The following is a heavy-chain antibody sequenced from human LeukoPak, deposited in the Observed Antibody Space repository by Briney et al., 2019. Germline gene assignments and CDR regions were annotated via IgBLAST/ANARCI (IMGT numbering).Heavy chain of an antibody. CDR2: TYYSGST. D-gene: IGHD2-2*01. CDR3: ARDSHRYCSSTSCPSRDYYMDV. CDR1: GGSISSYY. Sequence: SSETLSLTCTVSGGSISSYYWSWIRQPPGKGLEWIGNTYYSGSTYYNSSLKSRVTISVDTSKNQFSLKLSSVTAADTAVYYCARDSHRYCSSTSCPSRDYYMDVWGKGTTVTVS. V-gene: IGHV4-59*12. J-gene: IGHJ6*03.